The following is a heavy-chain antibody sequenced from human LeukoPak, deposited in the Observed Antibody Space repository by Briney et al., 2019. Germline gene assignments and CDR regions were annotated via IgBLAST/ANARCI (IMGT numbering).Heavy chain of an antibody. CDR3: ARALFIAYYYDSSGYCDY. CDR2: INHSGST. Sequence: SETLSLTCAVYGGSFSGYYWSWIRQPPGKGLEWIGEINHSGSTNYNPSLKSRVTISVDTSKNQFSLKLSSVTAADTAVYYCARALFIAYYYDSSGYCDYWGQGTLVTVSS. V-gene: IGHV4-34*01. J-gene: IGHJ4*02. CDR1: GGSFSGYY. D-gene: IGHD3-22*01.